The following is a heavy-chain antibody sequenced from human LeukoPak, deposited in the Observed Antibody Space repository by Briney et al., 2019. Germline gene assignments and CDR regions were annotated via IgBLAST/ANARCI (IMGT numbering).Heavy chain of an antibody. Sequence: GASVKVSCKASGYTFTSYGISWVRQAPGQGLEWMGWISAYNGNTNYAQKLQGRVTMTTDTSTNTAYMELRSLRSDDTAVYYCATGPGYGDYSHRYYGMDVWGQGTTVTVSS. J-gene: IGHJ6*02. CDR1: GYTFTSYG. D-gene: IGHD4-17*01. CDR3: ATGPGYGDYSHRYYGMDV. V-gene: IGHV1-18*01. CDR2: ISAYNGNT.